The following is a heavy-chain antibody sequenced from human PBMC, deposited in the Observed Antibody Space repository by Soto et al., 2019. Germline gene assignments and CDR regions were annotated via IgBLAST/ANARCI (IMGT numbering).Heavy chain of an antibody. D-gene: IGHD3-10*01. J-gene: IGHJ4*02. Sequence: SETLSLTCSVSGGSTNSYWWSWIRQPAGKGLEWIGRVYSSGTTDYNPSLNSRATLSVETSKNQFSLKLSSVTAADTAVYYCARDIGSYAYGEGYWGQGIQVTVSS. CDR1: GGSTNSYW. CDR2: VYSSGTT. V-gene: IGHV4-4*07. CDR3: ARDIGSYAYGEGY.